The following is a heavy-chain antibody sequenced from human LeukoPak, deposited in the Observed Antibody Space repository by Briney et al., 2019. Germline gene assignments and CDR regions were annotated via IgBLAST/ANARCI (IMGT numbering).Heavy chain of an antibody. D-gene: IGHD2-8*01. J-gene: IGHJ6*02. CDR3: ARVSGVRYYYYYYGMDV. Sequence: SETLSLTCTVSGGSISSYYWSWIRQPPGKGLEWIGYIYYSGSTNYNPSLKSRVTISVDTSKNQFSLKLSSVTAADTAVYYCARVSGVRYYYYYYGMDVWGQGTTVTVSS. CDR1: GGSISSYY. V-gene: IGHV4-59*01. CDR2: IYYSGST.